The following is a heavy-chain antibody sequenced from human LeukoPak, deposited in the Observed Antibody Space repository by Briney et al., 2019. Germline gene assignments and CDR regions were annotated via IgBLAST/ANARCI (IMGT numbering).Heavy chain of an antibody. Sequence: PSQTLSLTCTVSGGSISSGSYYWSWIRQPAGKGLEWIGRIYTSGSTNYNPSLKSRVTISVDTSKNQFSLKLSSVTAADTAVYYCARSVEMATPLYFDYWGQGTLVTVSS. CDR3: ARSVEMATPLYFDY. V-gene: IGHV4-61*02. J-gene: IGHJ4*02. D-gene: IGHD5-24*01. CDR2: IYTSGST. CDR1: GGSISSGSYY.